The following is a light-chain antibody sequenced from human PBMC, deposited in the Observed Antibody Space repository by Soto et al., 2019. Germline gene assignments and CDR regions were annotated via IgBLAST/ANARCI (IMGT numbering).Light chain of an antibody. Sequence: EIVLTQSPGTLSFSPGERATLSCTASQGISSYIAWYQQKPGHPPRLLMFDASRRVAGIPPRFSGGGFGREFTLTISSLEPEDFAIYYCQQRGETFGPGTRLEIK. CDR2: DAS. CDR3: QQRGET. CDR1: QGISSY. V-gene: IGKV3-11*02. J-gene: IGKJ5*01.